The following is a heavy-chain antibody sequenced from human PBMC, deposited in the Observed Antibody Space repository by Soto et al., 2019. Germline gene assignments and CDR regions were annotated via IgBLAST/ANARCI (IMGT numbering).Heavy chain of an antibody. J-gene: IGHJ6*02. D-gene: IGHD5-18*01. CDR1: GGTFSSYA. CDR2: IIPIFGTA. Sequence: EASVKVSCKASGGTFSSYAISWVRQAPGQGLEWMGGIIPIFGTANYAQKFQGRVTITADESTSTAYMELSSLRSEDTAVYYCARDRRLAYSYGPGTYYYGMDVWGQGTTVTVSS. V-gene: IGHV1-69*13. CDR3: ARDRRLAYSYGPGTYYYGMDV.